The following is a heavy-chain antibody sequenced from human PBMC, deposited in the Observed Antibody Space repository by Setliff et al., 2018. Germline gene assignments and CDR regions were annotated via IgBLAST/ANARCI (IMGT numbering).Heavy chain of an antibody. CDR2: INTNTGNP. J-gene: IGHJ6*03. D-gene: IGHD3-10*01. CDR3: ARAGRFGTVVYRGDYYMDV. V-gene: IGHV7-4-1*02. Sequence: ASVKVSCKASGYIFTTYAIGWMRQAPGQGPEWTGWINTNTGNPSYAQGFTGRFVFSLDTSVSTAYPQISGLKGEDSAVYYCARAGRFGTVVYRGDYYMDVWGKGTTVTVSS. CDR1: GYIFTTYA.